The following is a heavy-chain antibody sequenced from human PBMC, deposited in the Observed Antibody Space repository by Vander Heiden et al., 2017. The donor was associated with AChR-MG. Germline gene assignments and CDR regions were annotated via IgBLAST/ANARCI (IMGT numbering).Heavy chain of an antibody. CDR3: AKTAESYDDCWSGYYVDY. Sequence: EVQLLESGGGLVQPGGSLRLSCPAPGFTFSSHAMSWVRQAPGKGLEWVAGISGSGGSTYYADSVKGRVTISRDNSKNTLYLQMNSLRAEETAVYYCAKTAESYDDCWSGYYVDYWGQGTLVTVSS. CDR1: GFTFSSHA. J-gene: IGHJ4*02. D-gene: IGHD3-3*01. V-gene: IGHV3-23*01. CDR2: ISGSGGST.